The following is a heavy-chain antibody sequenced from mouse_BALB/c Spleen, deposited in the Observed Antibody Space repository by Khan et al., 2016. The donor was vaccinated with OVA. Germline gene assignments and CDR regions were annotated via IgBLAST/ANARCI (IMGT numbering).Heavy chain of an antibody. CDR3: ARAYYGNYREAMDY. Sequence: QVQLKESGPGLVAPSQSLSITCTVSGFSLTGYGVHWVRQPPGKGLEWLGMIWGDGSTDYNSALKSRLNLSKDNSKSQVFLTMNSLQTDDTARYYCARAYYGNYREAMDYWGHGTSVTVSS. CDR2: IWGDGST. V-gene: IGHV2-6-7*01. J-gene: IGHJ4*01. D-gene: IGHD2-10*01. CDR1: GFSLTGYG.